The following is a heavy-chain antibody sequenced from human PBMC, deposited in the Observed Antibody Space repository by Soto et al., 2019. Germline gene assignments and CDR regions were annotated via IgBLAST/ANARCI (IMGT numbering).Heavy chain of an antibody. Sequence: ASVKVSCKASGYTFTSYGISWVRQAPGQGLEWMGWISSYSGNTNYAQKVQGRVTMTTDTSTSTTYMELRSLRSDDTAVYYCARGPRYCSTTSCFSGVTWFDPWGQGTLVTVSS. CDR1: GYTFTSYG. V-gene: IGHV1-18*04. J-gene: IGHJ5*02. D-gene: IGHD2-2*01. CDR2: ISSYSGNT. CDR3: ARGPRYCSTTSCFSGVTWFDP.